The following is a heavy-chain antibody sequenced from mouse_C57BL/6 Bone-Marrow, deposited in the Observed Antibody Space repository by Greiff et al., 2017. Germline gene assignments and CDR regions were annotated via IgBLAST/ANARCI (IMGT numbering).Heavy chain of an antibody. Sequence: DVMLLESGGGLVKPGGSLKLSCAASGFTFSSYAMSWVRQPPEKRLEWVATISDGGSYNYYPDNVKGRFTISRDNAKKNLYLQMSHLKSENTAMYYCARGTGPYGGQGTSVTVSS. V-gene: IGHV5-4*03. CDR2: ISDGGSYN. D-gene: IGHD4-1*01. CDR1: GFTFSSYA. CDR3: ARGTGPY. J-gene: IGHJ4*01.